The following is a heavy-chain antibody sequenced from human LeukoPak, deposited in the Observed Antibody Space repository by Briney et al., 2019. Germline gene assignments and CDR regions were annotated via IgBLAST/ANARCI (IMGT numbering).Heavy chain of an antibody. CDR3: ARAEGPYEPIDY. J-gene: IGHJ4*02. CDR2: IYYSGST. D-gene: IGHD3-22*01. CDR1: GGSISSYY. Sequence: SETLSLTCTVSGGSISSYYWSWIRQPPGKGLEWIGYIYYSGSTNYNPSLESRVTISVDTSKNQFSLKLSSVTAADTAVYYCARAEGPYEPIDYWGQGTLVTVSS. V-gene: IGHV4-59*01.